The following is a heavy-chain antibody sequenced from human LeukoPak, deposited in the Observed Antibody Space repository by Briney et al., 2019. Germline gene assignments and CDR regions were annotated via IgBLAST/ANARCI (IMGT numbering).Heavy chain of an antibody. Sequence: GASVKVSCKASGYTFTSYDMHWVRQAPGQGLEWMGIINPSGGSTSYAQKFQGRVTMTRDTSTSTVYIELSSLRSEDTAVYYCAASASGDSDYWGQGPLVTVSS. CDR3: AASASGDSDY. D-gene: IGHD4-17*01. CDR2: INPSGGST. V-gene: IGHV1-46*01. CDR1: GYTFTSYD. J-gene: IGHJ4*02.